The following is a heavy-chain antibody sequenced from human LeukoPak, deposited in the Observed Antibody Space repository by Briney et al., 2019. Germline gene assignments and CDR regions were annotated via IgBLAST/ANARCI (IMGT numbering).Heavy chain of an antibody. CDR3: ARSPYDFWSGYFEAPGYYYMDV. CDR1: GGSISSYY. Sequence: RPSETLSLTCTVSGGSISSYYWSWIRQPPGKGLEWIGYIYYSGSTNYNPSLKSRVTISVDTSKNQFSLKLSSVTAADTAVYYCARSPYDFWSGYFEAPGYYYMDVWGKGTTVTVS. CDR2: IYYSGST. D-gene: IGHD3-3*01. J-gene: IGHJ6*03. V-gene: IGHV4-59*12.